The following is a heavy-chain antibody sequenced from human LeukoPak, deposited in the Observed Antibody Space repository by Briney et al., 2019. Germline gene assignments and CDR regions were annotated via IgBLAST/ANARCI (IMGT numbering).Heavy chain of an antibody. J-gene: IGHJ4*02. Sequence: PGGSLRLSCAASGFTLSSYAMSWVRQAPGKGLEWVSAISGSGGSTYYADSVKGRFTISRDNSKNTLYLQMNSLRAEDTAVFYCAKAPVLMVYAASDYWGQGTLVTVSS. CDR2: ISGSGGST. CDR3: AKAPVLMVYAASDY. V-gene: IGHV3-23*01. D-gene: IGHD2-8*01. CDR1: GFTLSSYA.